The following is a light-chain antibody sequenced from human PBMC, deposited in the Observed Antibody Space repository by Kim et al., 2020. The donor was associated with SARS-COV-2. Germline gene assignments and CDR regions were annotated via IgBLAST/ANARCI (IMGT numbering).Light chain of an antibody. J-gene: IGLJ3*02. CDR2: DNN. CDR3: GTWDSSLSAGV. V-gene: IGLV1-51*01. CDR1: SYNIGNNY. Sequence: GQKVNISCSGSSYNIGNNYVSWYQQLPGTAPKLLIYDNNKRPSGIPDRFSGSKSGTSATLGITGLQTGDEADYYCGTWDSSLSAGVFGGGTQLTVL.